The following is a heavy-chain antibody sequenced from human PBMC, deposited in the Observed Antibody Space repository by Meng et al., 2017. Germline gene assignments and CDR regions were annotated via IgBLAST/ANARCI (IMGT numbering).Heavy chain of an antibody. CDR2: INPNSGGT. J-gene: IGHJ5*02. CDR1: GYTFTGYY. CDR3: ARDRRYCGYGPNWFDP. Sequence: ASVKVSCKASGYTFTGYYMHWVRQAPGQGLEWMGRINPNSGGTNYAQKFQGRVTMTRDTSISTAYMELSRLRSDDTAVYYCARDRRYCGYGPNWFDPWGQGTLVTVSS. D-gene: IGHD5-12*01. V-gene: IGHV1-2*06.